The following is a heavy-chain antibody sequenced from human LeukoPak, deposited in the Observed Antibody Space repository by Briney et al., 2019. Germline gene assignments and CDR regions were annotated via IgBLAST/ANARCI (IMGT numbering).Heavy chain of an antibody. CDR3: ARDLETLWAFDI. J-gene: IGHJ3*02. Sequence: ASVKVSCKASGYTFTGYYMHWVRQAPGQGLEWMGWINPNSGGTYYAQKFQGRVTMTRDTSISTAYMELSRLRSDDTAVYYCARDLETLWAFDIWGQGTMVTVSS. V-gene: IGHV1-2*02. CDR1: GYTFTGYY. CDR2: INPNSGGT. D-gene: IGHD3-3*01.